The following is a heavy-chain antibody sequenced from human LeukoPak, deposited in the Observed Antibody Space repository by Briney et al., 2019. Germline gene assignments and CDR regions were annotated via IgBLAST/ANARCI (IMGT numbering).Heavy chain of an antibody. J-gene: IGHJ6*03. CDR2: INWNGGST. V-gene: IGHV3-20*04. CDR3: AREAYCGGDCYPRLYYYYYCMDV. D-gene: IGHD2-21*02. CDR1: GFTFDDYG. Sequence: GGSLRLSCAASGFTFDDYGMSWVRQAPGKGLEWVSGINWNGGSTGYADSVKGRFTISRDNAKNSLYLQMNSLRAEDTALYYCAREAYCGGDCYPRLYYYYYCMDVWGKGTTVTVSS.